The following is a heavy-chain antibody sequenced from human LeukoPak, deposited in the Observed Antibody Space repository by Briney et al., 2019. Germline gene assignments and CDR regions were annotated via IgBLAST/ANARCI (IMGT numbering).Heavy chain of an antibody. J-gene: IGHJ4*02. V-gene: IGHV3-23*01. D-gene: IGHD6-19*01. CDR2: ISGGGDYT. CDR3: AKEDRRSGWQD. CDR1: GFTFSTND. Sequence: GGSLRLSCTASGFTFSTNDMSGVRQAPGKGLEWVSAISGGGDYTYSAVSVKGRFTISRDNSKNTLHLQMNSLRAADTDVYYCAKEDRRSGWQDWGQGTLVTVSS.